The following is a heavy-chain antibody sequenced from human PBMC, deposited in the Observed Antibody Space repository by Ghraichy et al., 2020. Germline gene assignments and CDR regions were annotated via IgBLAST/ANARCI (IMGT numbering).Heavy chain of an antibody. D-gene: IGHD4-23*01. Sequence: GGSLRLSCVGSGFTVSSYSMNWVRQSPGKGLEWVSYITSSGRSIFYADSVKGRFTITRDNAQNSLSLQMNSLRDKDTAVYYCARGSRVVRFFYYDGMDVWGQGTTVTVSS. J-gene: IGHJ6*02. CDR3: ARGSRVVRFFYYDGMDV. CDR2: ITSSGRSI. V-gene: IGHV3-48*02. CDR1: GFTVSSYS.